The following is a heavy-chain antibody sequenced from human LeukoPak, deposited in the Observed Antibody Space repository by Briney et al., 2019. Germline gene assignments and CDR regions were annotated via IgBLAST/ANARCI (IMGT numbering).Heavy chain of an antibody. Sequence: SVTVSFKASGGTFINYAISWVGQAPGQGREGMGGIIPIFGTTNYAQKFQGRVTIIADKSTSTAYMELSSLRSEDTAVYYCARYRTGGSLTTLYDYWGQGTLVTVSS. D-gene: IGHD2-15*01. CDR2: IIPIFGTT. V-gene: IGHV1-69*06. CDR1: GGTFINYA. CDR3: ARYRTGGSLTTLYDY. J-gene: IGHJ4*02.